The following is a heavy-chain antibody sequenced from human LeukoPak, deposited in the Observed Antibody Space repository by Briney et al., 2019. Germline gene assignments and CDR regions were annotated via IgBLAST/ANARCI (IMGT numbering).Heavy chain of an antibody. CDR1: GYTFTSYG. Sequence: ASVKVSCKASGYTFTSYGISWVRQAPGQGLEWMGWISAYNGNTNYAQKLQGRVTMTTDTSTSTAYMELSSLRSEDTAVYYCARGLITMVRGVIAGDWFDPWGQGTLVTVSS. CDR2: ISAYNGNT. V-gene: IGHV1-18*01. J-gene: IGHJ5*02. D-gene: IGHD3-10*01. CDR3: ARGLITMVRGVIAGDWFDP.